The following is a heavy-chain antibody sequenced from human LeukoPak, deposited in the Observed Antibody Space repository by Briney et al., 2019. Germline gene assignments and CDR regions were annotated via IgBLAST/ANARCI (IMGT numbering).Heavy chain of an antibody. CDR2: ITTSDGNT. J-gene: IGHJ4*02. D-gene: IGHD7-27*01. Sequence: GGSLRLSCAASGFTVNSNYIHWVRQAPGKGLEWVSTITTSDGNTYYADSVKGRFTVSRDNSRNTLFLQMNSLRAEDTAVYYCAKDGGLWVSAHWGDSWGRGTLVTVSS. CDR3: AKDGGLWVSAHWGDS. CDR1: GFTVNSNY. V-gene: IGHV3-23*01.